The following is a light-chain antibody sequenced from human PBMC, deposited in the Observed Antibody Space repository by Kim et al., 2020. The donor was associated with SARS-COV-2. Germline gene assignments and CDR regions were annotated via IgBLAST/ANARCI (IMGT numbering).Light chain of an antibody. J-gene: IGLJ2*01. CDR3: QAWDSSTAVV. CDR1: KLGDKY. V-gene: IGLV3-1*01. CDR2: QDT. Sequence: SYELTQPPSVSVSPGQTASITCSGDKLGDKYAFWYQQKPGQSPVLVIYQDTKRPSGIPERFSASNSGNTATLTISGTQATDEADYYCQAWDSSTAVVFG.